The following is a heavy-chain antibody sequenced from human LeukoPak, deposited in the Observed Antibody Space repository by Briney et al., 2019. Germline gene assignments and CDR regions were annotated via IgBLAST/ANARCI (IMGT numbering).Heavy chain of an antibody. CDR1: GGTFSSYA. CDR2: IIPIFGTA. V-gene: IGHV1-69*05. D-gene: IGHD3-22*01. CDR3: ARDVAGINAFDI. J-gene: IGHJ3*02. Sequence: SVKASCKASGGTFSSYAISWVRQAPGQGLEWMGGIIPIFGTANYAQKFQGRVTITTDESTSTAYMELGSLRSEDTAVYYCARDVAGINAFDIWGQGTMVTVSS.